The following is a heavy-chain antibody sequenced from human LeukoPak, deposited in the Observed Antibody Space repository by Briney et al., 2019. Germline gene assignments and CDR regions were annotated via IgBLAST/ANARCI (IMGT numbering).Heavy chain of an antibody. V-gene: IGHV4-39*01. J-gene: IGHJ4*02. CDR1: GGSISSSSYY. Sequence: PSETLSLTCTVSGGSISSSSYYWGWIRQPPGKGLEWIGSIYYSGSTYYNPSLKSRVTIFVDTSKNQFSLKLSSVTAADTAVYYCARFNPVGGQLFDYWGQGTLVTVSS. CDR3: ARFNPVGGQLFDY. CDR2: IYYSGST. D-gene: IGHD3-16*01.